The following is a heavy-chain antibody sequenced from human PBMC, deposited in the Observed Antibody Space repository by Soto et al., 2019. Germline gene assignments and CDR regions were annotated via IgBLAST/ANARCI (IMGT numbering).Heavy chain of an antibody. CDR2: INHSGST. V-gene: IGHV4-34*01. CDR3: ARGIGARPRYYYYGMDV. Sequence: SESLSLTCAVYGGSLSGYYWSGIRHTPGKGLEWIGEINHSGSTNYNPPLKSRVTISVDTSKNQFSLKLSSVTDADTAVYYCARGIGARPRYYYYGMDVWGQGTTVPVSS. J-gene: IGHJ6*02. D-gene: IGHD6-6*01. CDR1: GGSLSGYY.